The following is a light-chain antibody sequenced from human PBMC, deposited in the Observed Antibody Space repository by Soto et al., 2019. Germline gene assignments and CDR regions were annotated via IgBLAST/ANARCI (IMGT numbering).Light chain of an antibody. Sequence: DIQMTQSPSSLSASVGDRVTITFRASQGSSNYLAGYQQKPGKVPKLLIYAASTLQSGVPSRFSGSGSGTDFTLTISRLQPEDVATYYCQKYNSAPTWTFGQGTKVEIK. V-gene: IGKV1-27*01. CDR1: QGSSNY. CDR2: AAS. CDR3: QKYNSAPTWT. J-gene: IGKJ1*01.